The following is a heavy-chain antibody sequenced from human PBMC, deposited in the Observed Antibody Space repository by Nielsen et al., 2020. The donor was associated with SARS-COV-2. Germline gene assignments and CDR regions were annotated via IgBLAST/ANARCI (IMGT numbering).Heavy chain of an antibody. J-gene: IGHJ6*03. CDR2: TYYRSKWYH. CDR3: ARARGAYGDYYYYYYTDV. V-gene: IGHV6-1*01. D-gene: IGHD4-17*01. Sequence: WIRQSPSRGLEWLGRTYYRSKWYHDYAVSVKSRITINPDTSKNQFSLHLNSVTPEDTAVYYCARARGAYGDYYYYYYTDVWGKGTTVTVSS.